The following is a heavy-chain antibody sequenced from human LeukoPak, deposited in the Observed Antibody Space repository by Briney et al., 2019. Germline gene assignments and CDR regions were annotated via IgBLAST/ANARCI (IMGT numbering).Heavy chain of an antibody. CDR3: ARGPYDYVWGNYRYTGDAFDI. CDR2: INPSGGST. D-gene: IGHD3-16*02. J-gene: IGHJ3*02. CDR1: GYTFTSYY. Sequence: ASVKVSCKASGYTFTSYYMHWVRQAPGQGLEWMGIINPSGGSTSYAQKFQGRVTMTRDKSISTAYMELTSLRSDDTAVYYCARGPYDYVWGNYRYTGDAFDIWGHGTVVTVSS. V-gene: IGHV1-46*01.